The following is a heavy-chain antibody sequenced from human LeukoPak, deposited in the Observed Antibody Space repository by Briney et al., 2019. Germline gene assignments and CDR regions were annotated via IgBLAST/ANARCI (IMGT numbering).Heavy chain of an antibody. CDR1: GGSFSGYY. V-gene: IGHV4-59*01. D-gene: IGHD6-6*01. Sequence: PSETLSLTCAVYGGSFSGYYWSWIRQPPGKGLEWIGYIYYSGSTNYNPSLKSRATISVDTSKNQFSLKLSSVTAADTAVYYCAREGIAARLDYWGQGTLVTVSS. CDR2: IYYSGST. J-gene: IGHJ4*02. CDR3: AREGIAARLDY.